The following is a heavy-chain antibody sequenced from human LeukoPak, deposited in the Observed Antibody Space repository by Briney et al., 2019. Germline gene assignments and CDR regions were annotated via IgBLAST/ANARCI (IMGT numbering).Heavy chain of an antibody. J-gene: IGHJ6*03. V-gene: IGHV3-7*01. Sequence: PGGSLRLSCAASGFTFSNYFMGWVRQAPGKGLEWVADIKQDGSEKNYVDSVKGRFTISRDNAKSTLYLQMNSLRGEDTALYYCTREEKMEEGYYYYMDVWGTGTTVTVSS. D-gene: IGHD5-24*01. CDR2: IKQDGSEK. CDR1: GFTFSNYF. CDR3: TREEKMEEGYYYYMDV.